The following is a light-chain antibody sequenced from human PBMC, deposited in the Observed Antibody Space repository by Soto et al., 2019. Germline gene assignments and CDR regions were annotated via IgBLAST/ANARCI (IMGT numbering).Light chain of an antibody. J-gene: IGKJ1*01. Sequence: EIVLTQSPATLSSSPGETATLSCRASQYVGTRLAWYQHKPGQAPRLLIYYMSKRATGIPARFSGSGSGTDFTLTISNLAPEDFGVYYCHQRQSWPRTFGQGTKV. CDR3: HQRQSWPRT. CDR2: YMS. CDR1: QYVGTR. V-gene: IGKV3-11*01.